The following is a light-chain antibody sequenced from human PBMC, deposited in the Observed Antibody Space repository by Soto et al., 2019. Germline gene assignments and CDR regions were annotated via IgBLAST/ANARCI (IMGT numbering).Light chain of an antibody. J-gene: IGKJ2*01. V-gene: IGKV1-5*01. CDR3: QQYTVYPYT. CDR2: DVS. Sequence: DIQMTQSPSPLSASIGDRVTLTCRASQSLTGRLAWYQQKPGRPPKLLIYDVSILESVVPSRFSGSESGTDFTLTISSLRPDDFATFYCQQYTVYPYTFGQGTRLDI. CDR1: QSLTGR.